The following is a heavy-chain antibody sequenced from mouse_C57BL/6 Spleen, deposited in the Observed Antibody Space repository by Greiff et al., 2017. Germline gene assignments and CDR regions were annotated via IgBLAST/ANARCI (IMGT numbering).Heavy chain of an antibody. J-gene: IGHJ4*01. V-gene: IGHV1-53*01. CDR2: INPSNGGT. CDR1: GYTFTSYW. Sequence: QVQLQQPGTELVKPGASVKLSCKASGYTFTSYWMHWVKQRPGQGLEWIGNINPSNGGTNYNEKFKSKATLPVAKSSSTAYMQLSSLTSEDSVVYYFAIITTVVAPNDAMDYWGQGTSVTVSS. D-gene: IGHD1-1*01. CDR3: AIITTVVAPNDAMDY.